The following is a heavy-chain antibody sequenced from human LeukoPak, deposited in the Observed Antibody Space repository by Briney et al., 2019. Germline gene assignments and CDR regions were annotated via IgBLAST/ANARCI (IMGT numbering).Heavy chain of an antibody. CDR1: GFTFSSYA. CDR3: ARGYSSWDYYYYMDV. J-gene: IGHJ6*03. CDR2: ISYDGSNK. Sequence: GRSLRLSCAASGFTFSSYAMHWVRQAPGKGLEWVAVISYDGSNKYYADSVKGRFTISRDNSKNTLYLQMNSLRAEDTAVYYCARGYSSWDYYYYMDVWGKGTTVTVSS. V-gene: IGHV3-30*04. D-gene: IGHD6-13*01.